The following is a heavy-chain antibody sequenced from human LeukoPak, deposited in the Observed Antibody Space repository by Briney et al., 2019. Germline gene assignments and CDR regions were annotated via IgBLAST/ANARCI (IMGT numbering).Heavy chain of an antibody. J-gene: IGHJ4*02. V-gene: IGHV3-33*01. CDR3: ARGEYSSSSGFDY. D-gene: IGHD6-6*01. CDR1: GFTFNTYG. Sequence: GGSLRLSCAASGFTFNTYGMHWVRQAPGKGLECVAVIWYDGSNKYYADSVKGRFTISRDNSKNTLYLQMNSLRAEDTAVYYCARGEYSSSSGFDYWGQGTLVTVSS. CDR2: IWYDGSNK.